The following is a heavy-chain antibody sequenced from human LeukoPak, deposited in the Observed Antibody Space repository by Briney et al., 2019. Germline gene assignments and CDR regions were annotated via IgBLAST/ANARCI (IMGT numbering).Heavy chain of an antibody. J-gene: IGHJ1*01. CDR3: ARRVCSGGSCYSEYFQH. D-gene: IGHD2-15*01. Sequence: PSETLSLTCTVSGGSISGYYWSWIRQPPGKGLEWIGEINHSGSTNYNPSLKSRVTISVDTSKNQFSLKLSSVTAADTAVYYCARRVCSGGSCYSEYFQHWGQGTLVTVSS. CDR1: GGSISGYY. V-gene: IGHV4-34*01. CDR2: INHSGST.